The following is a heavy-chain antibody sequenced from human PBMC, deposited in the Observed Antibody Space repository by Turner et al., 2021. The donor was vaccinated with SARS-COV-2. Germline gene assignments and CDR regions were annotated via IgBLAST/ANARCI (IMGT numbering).Heavy chain of an antibody. J-gene: IGHJ6*02. CDR2: IRSSRTYI. Sequence: EVQLVESGGGLVKPGGSLRLSCAASGLTFSPYSMNWVRHAPGKGLEWVSSIRSSRTYIYYADSVKGRFTITRDNAKNSLYLQMNSLRAEDTAVYYCARYRRDYDFWSGAYGMGGMDVWGQGTTVTVSS. V-gene: IGHV3-21*01. CDR1: GLTFSPYS. CDR3: ARYRRDYDFWSGAYGMGGMDV. D-gene: IGHD3-3*01.